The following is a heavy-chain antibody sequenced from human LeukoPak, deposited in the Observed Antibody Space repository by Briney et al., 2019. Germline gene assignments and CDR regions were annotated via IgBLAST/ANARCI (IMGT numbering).Heavy chain of an antibody. D-gene: IGHD5-12*01. CDR2: LKTDGSRT. Sequence: GGSRRLSCAASGFTVGNYWMHWVRQVPGKGLEWVSRLKTDGSRTNYADSVRGRFTISRDNTKNTVYLQMNNLRADDAAIYYCSRDHSGFNSLDYWGQGTQVTVSS. CDR1: GFTVGNYW. V-gene: IGHV3-74*01. J-gene: IGHJ4*02. CDR3: SRDHSGFNSLDY.